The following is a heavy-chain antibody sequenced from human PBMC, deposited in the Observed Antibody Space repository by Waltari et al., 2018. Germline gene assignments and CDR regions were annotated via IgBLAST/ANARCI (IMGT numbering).Heavy chain of an antibody. D-gene: IGHD6-6*01. V-gene: IGHV3-53*01. CDR1: GFTVSSNY. Sequence: EVQLVESRGGLIQPGGSLRLSCAASGFTVSSNYMRWVRQAPGKGLEWVSVMYSGGSTYYADSVKGRFTISRDNSKNTLYLQMNSLRAEDTAVYYCARESSSRGYYYYYYGMDVWGQGTTVTVSS. CDR2: MYSGGST. CDR3: ARESSSRGYYYYYYGMDV. J-gene: IGHJ6*02.